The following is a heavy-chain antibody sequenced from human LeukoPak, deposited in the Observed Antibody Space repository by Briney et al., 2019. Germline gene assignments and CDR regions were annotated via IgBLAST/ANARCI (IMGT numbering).Heavy chain of an antibody. CDR3: ARAGCSSTSCYYYYGMDV. Sequence: SETLSLTCAVCGGSFSGYYWSWIRQPPGKGLEWIGEINHSGSTNYNPSLKSRVTISVDTSKNQFSLKLSSVTAADTAVYYCARAGCSSTSCYYYYGMDVWGKGTTVTVSS. CDR1: GGSFSGYY. J-gene: IGHJ6*04. D-gene: IGHD2-2*01. CDR2: INHSGST. V-gene: IGHV4-34*01.